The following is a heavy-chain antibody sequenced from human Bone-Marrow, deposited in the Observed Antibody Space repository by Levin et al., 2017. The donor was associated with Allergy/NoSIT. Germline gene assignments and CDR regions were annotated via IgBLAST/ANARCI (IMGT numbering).Heavy chain of an antibody. D-gene: IGHD2-2*01. Sequence: GESLKISCEASGHSFTGHYIHWMRQAPGQRLEWMGRIDPNTGATDYAQRFRDRVTMTRDTSVRTVYMELSSLRSDDTALFYCAVSVEAPAIPTLDYWGPGTLLTVSA. CDR3: AVSVEAPAIPTLDY. CDR2: IDPNTGAT. CDR1: GHSFTGHY. J-gene: IGHJ4*02. V-gene: IGHV1-2*02.